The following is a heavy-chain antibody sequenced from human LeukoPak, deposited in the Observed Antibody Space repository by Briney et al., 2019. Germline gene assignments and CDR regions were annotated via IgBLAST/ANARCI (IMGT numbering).Heavy chain of an antibody. Sequence: ASVKVSCKASGYTFTGYYMHWVRQAPGQGLEWMGWINPNSGGTNYAQKFQGWVTMTRDTSISTAYMELRSLRSDDTAVYYCARDRRKIHIAAAGLDYWGQGTLVTVSS. V-gene: IGHV1-2*04. CDR2: INPNSGGT. CDR3: ARDRRKIHIAAAGLDY. D-gene: IGHD6-13*01. J-gene: IGHJ4*02. CDR1: GYTFTGYY.